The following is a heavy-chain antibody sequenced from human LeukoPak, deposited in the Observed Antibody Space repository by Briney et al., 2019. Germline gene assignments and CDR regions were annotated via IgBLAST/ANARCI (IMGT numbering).Heavy chain of an antibody. J-gene: IGHJ4*02. CDR1: GFTLSSYA. V-gene: IGHV3-23*01. CDR2: ICDRGATT. CDR3: PSFHYYGSGAYYLSY. Sequence: GGSLRLSCAASGFTLSSYAMTWVRQAPGKGREGVSDICDRGATTYYADSVKGGFTISSDNPKNPLYLQMTSLTPEDTAVYFCPSFHYYGSGAYYLSYWGQATLVTVSS. D-gene: IGHD3-10*01.